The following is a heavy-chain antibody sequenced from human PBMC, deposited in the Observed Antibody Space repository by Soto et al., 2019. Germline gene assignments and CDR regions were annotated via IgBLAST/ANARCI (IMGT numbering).Heavy chain of an antibody. CDR1: GDSVSSNSAA. J-gene: IGHJ6*03. Sequence: SQTLSLTCAISGDSVSSNSAAWKCIRVSPSRGLEWLARTYYRSRWYNDYVVSVRSRITVNPDTSKNQFSLQLTSVTPEDTAVYYWAGTTSQQWYYMDGWGKGTKVTVPS. D-gene: IGHD1-7*01. CDR3: AGTTSQQWYYMDG. V-gene: IGHV6-1*01. CDR2: TYYRSRWYN.